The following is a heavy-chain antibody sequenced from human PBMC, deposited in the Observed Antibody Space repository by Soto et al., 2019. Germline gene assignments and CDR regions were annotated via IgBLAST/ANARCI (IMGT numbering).Heavy chain of an antibody. Sequence: EMQLGESGGGLVKPGGSLRLSCAVSGYAFEVAWMNWVRQAPGKGLEWVGRIKSKPDGVTTEYAAPVEGRITISRDDSTSTLYLQMNSLRTEDTAVYYCTTGRRDYYGNSYMDLWGKGTTVTVSS. D-gene: IGHD3-22*01. CDR2: IKSKPDGVTT. J-gene: IGHJ6*03. V-gene: IGHV3-15*01. CDR3: TTGRRDYYGNSYMDL. CDR1: GYAFEVAW.